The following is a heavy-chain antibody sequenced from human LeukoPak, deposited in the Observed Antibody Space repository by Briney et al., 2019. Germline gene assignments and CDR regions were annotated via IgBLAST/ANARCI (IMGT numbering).Heavy chain of an antibody. V-gene: IGHV3-33*08. CDR3: AGNYGPYYFDY. D-gene: IGHD3-10*01. J-gene: IGHJ4*02. Sequence: TGGSLRLSCAASGFTFSTYSMNWVRQAPGKGLEWVAVIWYDGSNKYYADSVKGRFTISGDNSKNTLYLQMNSLRAEDTAVYYCAGNYGPYYFDYWGQGTLVTVSS. CDR2: IWYDGSNK. CDR1: GFTFSTYS.